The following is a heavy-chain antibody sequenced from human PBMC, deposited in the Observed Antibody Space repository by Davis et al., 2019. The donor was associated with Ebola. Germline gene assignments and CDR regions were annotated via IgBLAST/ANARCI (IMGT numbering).Heavy chain of an antibody. Sequence: SVQVSCKASGGTFSSYAISWVRQAPGQGLEWMGRIIPILGIANYAQKFQGRVTITADKSTSTAYMELSSLRSEDTAVYYCARGPGYCSSTSCYTRDYFDYWGQGTLVTVSS. J-gene: IGHJ4*02. V-gene: IGHV1-69*04. CDR2: IIPILGIA. CDR3: ARGPGYCSSTSCYTRDYFDY. D-gene: IGHD2-2*02. CDR1: GGTFSSYA.